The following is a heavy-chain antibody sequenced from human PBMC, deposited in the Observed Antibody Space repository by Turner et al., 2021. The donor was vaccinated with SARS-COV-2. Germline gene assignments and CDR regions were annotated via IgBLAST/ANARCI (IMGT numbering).Heavy chain of an antibody. D-gene: IGHD3-9*01. CDR1: GYTLTELS. CDR2: FDPEDGET. Sequence: QVQLVQSGAEVKKPGASVKVSCKVSGYTLTELSMHWVRQAPGKGREWMGGFDPEDGETISAQKFQGRVTMTGDTSTDTAYMELSSLRSEDTAVYYCATDDILTGYYTSFDYWGQGTLVTVSS. V-gene: IGHV1-24*01. J-gene: IGHJ4*02. CDR3: ATDDILTGYYTSFDY.